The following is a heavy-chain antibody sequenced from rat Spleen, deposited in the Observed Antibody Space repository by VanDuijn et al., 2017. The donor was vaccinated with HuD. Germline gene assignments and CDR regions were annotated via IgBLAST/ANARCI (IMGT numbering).Heavy chain of an antibody. D-gene: IGHD5-1*01. CDR3: ARHYNWELWYFDF. CDR1: GYSITSNY. CDR2: ISYSGST. J-gene: IGHJ1*01. V-gene: IGHV3-1*01. Sequence: EVHLQESGPGLVKPSQSLSLTCSVTGYSITSNYWGWIRKFPGNKMEWMGYISYSGSTGYNPSLKSRISITRDTSKNQFFLQLNSVTTEDTATYYCARHYNWELWYFDFWGPGTMVTVSS.